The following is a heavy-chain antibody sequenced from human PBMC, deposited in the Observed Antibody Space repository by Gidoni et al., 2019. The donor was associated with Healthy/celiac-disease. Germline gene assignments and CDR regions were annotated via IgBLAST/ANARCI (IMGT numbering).Heavy chain of an antibody. J-gene: IGHJ3*02. V-gene: IGHV4-59*01. D-gene: IGHD3-10*01. CDR3: ARGSGAYGSGSYYENAFDI. Sequence: QVQLQESGPGLVKPSETLSLTCTVSGGSISSYYWSWIRQPPGKGLEWIGYIYYSGSTNYNPSLKSRVTISVDTSKNQFSLKLSSVTAADTAVYYCARGSGAYGSGSYYENAFDIWGQGTMVTVSS. CDR2: IYYSGST. CDR1: GGSISSYY.